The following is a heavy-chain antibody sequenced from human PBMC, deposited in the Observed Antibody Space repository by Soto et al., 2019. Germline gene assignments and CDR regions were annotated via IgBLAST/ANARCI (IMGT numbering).Heavy chain of an antibody. V-gene: IGHV3-15*07. CDR3: TADQVVTSDYAMDV. Sequence: EVQLVESGGGLVKPGGSLRLSCAASGLTLSNAWMNWVREAPGKGLEWVGRIKTKTEGGTTDYAAPVKGRFTISIDDSKNTLYLQMNSLKTEDTAVYYCTADQVVTSDYAMDVWGQGTTVTVSS. D-gene: IGHD2-21*02. J-gene: IGHJ6*02. CDR2: IKTKTEGGTT. CDR1: GLTLSNAW.